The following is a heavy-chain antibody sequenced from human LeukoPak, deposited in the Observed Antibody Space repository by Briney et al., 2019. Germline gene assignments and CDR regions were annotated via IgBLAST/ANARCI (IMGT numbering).Heavy chain of an antibody. V-gene: IGHV4-39*07. Sequence: SETLSLTCTVSGGSISSSSYYWGWIRQPPGKGLEWIGSIYYSGSTYYNPSLKSRVTISVDTSKNQFSLKLSSVTAADTAVYYCARLSYYDILTGYYPTFDYWGQGTLVTVSS. CDR1: GGSISSSSYY. J-gene: IGHJ4*02. D-gene: IGHD3-9*01. CDR3: ARLSYYDILTGYYPTFDY. CDR2: IYYSGST.